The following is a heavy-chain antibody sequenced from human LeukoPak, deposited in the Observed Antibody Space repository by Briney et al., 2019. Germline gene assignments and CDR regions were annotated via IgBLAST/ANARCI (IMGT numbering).Heavy chain of an antibody. V-gene: IGHV5-51*01. CDR1: GYIFINYW. D-gene: IGHD6-13*01. J-gene: IGHJ4*02. Sequence: GESLKISCKGFGYIFINYWIGWVRHMPGKGLQWLRIIYPGDSDTKYSPSFQGQVTFSVDKSISTAYLHWSSLKASDTAMYYCVRHDSSSPDYWGQGTLVTVSS. CDR3: VRHDSSSPDY. CDR2: IYPGDSDT.